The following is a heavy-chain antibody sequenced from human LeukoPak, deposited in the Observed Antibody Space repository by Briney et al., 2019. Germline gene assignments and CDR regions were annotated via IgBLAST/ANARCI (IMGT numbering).Heavy chain of an antibody. CDR3: AREVSWFGELAYFDY. CDR2: IYYSGST. D-gene: IGHD3-10*01. CDR1: GGSISSYY. Sequence: SETLSLTCTVSGGSISSYYWSWIRQPAGKGLEWIGYIYYSGSTNYNPSLKSRVTISVDTSKNQFSLKLSSVTAADTAVYYCAREVSWFGELAYFDYWGQGTLVTVSS. V-gene: IGHV4-59*01. J-gene: IGHJ4*02.